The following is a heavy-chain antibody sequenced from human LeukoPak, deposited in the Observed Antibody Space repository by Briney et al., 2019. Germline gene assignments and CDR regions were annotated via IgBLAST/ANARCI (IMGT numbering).Heavy chain of an antibody. D-gene: IGHD6-19*01. CDR1: GFTFSSYA. Sequence: GGSLGLSCAASGFTFSSYAMSWVRQAPGKGLEWVSAISGSGGSTYYADSVKGRFTISRDNSKNTLYLQMNSLRAEDTAVYYCAKQPLSQYSSGWYHEYFQHWGQGTLVTVSS. J-gene: IGHJ1*01. V-gene: IGHV3-23*01. CDR2: ISGSGGST. CDR3: AKQPLSQYSSGWYHEYFQH.